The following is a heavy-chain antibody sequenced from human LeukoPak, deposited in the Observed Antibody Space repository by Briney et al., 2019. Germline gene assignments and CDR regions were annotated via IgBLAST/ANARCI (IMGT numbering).Heavy chain of an antibody. V-gene: IGHV3-30*02. CDR2: IRYDGGNK. CDR3: AKRVGATTIDY. CDR1: GFTFSSYG. D-gene: IGHD1-26*01. J-gene: IGHJ4*02. Sequence: PGGPLRLSCAASGFTFSSYGMHWVRQAPGKGLEWVSFIRYDGGNKYYADSVKGRFTISRDNSKNTLYLQMNSLRGEDTAVYYCAKRVGATTIDYWGQGTLVTVSS.